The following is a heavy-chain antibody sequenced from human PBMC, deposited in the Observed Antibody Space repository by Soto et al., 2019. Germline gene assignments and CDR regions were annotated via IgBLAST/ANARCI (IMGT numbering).Heavy chain of an antibody. CDR1: GGSFSGYY. CDR2: INHSGST. J-gene: IGHJ6*02. D-gene: IGHD3-3*01. Sequence: LSLPCAVYGGSFSGYYWSWIRQPPGKGLEWIGEINHSGSTNYNPSLKSRVTISVDTSKNQFSLKLSSVTAADTAVYYCARITIFGVVPYYYYYGMDVWGQGTTVTVSS. CDR3: ARITIFGVVPYYYYYGMDV. V-gene: IGHV4-34*01.